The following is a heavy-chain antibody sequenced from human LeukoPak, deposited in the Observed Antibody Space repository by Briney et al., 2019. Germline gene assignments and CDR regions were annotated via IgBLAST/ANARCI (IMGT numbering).Heavy chain of an antibody. CDR1: GGSISSTSYY. CDR3: ARLTGPTSYFDY. Sequence: SETLSLTCVVSGGSISSTSYYWGWIRQPPGKGLEWIGSIYSSGSTFYNPSLKGRVTISVDTSKKQFSVKMSSVTAADTAVYYCARLTGPTSYFDYWGQGTLVTVSS. V-gene: IGHV4-39*07. D-gene: IGHD7-27*01. J-gene: IGHJ4*02. CDR2: IYSSGST.